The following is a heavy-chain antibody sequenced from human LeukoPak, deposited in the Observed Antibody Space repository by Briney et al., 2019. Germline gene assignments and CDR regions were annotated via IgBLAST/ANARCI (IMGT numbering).Heavy chain of an antibody. Sequence: GGSLRLSCAASGFTVSSNYMSWVRQAPGKGLEWVSVIYSGGSTYYADSVKGRFTISRDNSKNTLYLQMNSLRAEDTAVYYCARQSSGPDYYGMDVWGQGTTVTVSS. J-gene: IGHJ6*02. CDR3: ARQSSGPDYYGMDV. V-gene: IGHV3-53*01. CDR1: GFTVSSNY. D-gene: IGHD3-10*01. CDR2: IYSGGST.